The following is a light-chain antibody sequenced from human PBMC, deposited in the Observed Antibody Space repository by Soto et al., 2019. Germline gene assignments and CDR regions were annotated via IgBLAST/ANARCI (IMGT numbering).Light chain of an antibody. CDR1: SGSIASNY. V-gene: IGLV6-57*04. CDR2: EDN. CDR3: SSYAGSNSFV. J-gene: IGLJ1*01. Sequence: NFMLTQPHSVSESPGKTVTISCTRSSGSIASNYVQWHQQRPGSAPTTVISEDNQRPSGVPDRFSGSKSGNTASLTVSGVQADDEADYYCSSYAGSNSFVFGTGTKLTVL.